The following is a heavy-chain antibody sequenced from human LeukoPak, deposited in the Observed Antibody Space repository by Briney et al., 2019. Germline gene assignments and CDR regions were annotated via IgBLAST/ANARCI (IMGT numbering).Heavy chain of an antibody. V-gene: IGHV1-2*06. Sequence: ASVKVSCKASGYTFTAQYMHWVRQAPGQGLEWMGRINPKTGGTNFAQNFQGRVTMTRDTSISTGYMELTRLRPDDTAVYYCARVGDGLNDAFDIWGQGTMVTVSS. CDR3: ARVGDGLNDAFDI. D-gene: IGHD5-24*01. CDR2: INPKTGGT. CDR1: GYTFTAQY. J-gene: IGHJ3*02.